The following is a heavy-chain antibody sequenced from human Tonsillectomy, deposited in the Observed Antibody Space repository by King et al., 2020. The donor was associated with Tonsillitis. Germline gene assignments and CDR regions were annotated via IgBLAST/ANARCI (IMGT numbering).Heavy chain of an antibody. CDR2: IIPIFGTG. CDR1: GGTFSSYA. V-gene: IGHV1-69*01. J-gene: IGHJ6*03. Sequence: HVQLVQSGAEVKKPGSSVKVSCKASGGTFSSYAISWVRQAPGQGLEWMGGIIPIFGTGNYAQKFQGRVTITADESTSTAYMELSSLRSEDTAVYYCARTHNWNYDYYYYMDVWGQGTTVTVSS. D-gene: IGHD1-20*01. CDR3: ARTHNWNYDYYYYMDV.